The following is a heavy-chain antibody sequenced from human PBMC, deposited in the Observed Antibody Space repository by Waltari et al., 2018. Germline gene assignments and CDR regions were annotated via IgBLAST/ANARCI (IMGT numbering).Heavy chain of an antibody. V-gene: IGHV4-31*03. CDR1: GGSISSDGYY. CDR3: ARSYSRGVMPPFFDY. J-gene: IGHJ4*02. D-gene: IGHD3-16*01. Sequence: QVQLRESGPGLVKPSQTLSLTCTVSGGSISSDGYYWSWIRQHPGKGLEWIGYFYYSGSAAYNPALHSGVIRSAATSKNEFSLKLSSVTAADTAVYYCARSYSRGVMPPFFDYWGQGTLVTVSS. CDR2: FYYSGSA.